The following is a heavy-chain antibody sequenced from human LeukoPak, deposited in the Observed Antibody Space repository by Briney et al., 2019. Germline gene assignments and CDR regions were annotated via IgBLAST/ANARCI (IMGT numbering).Heavy chain of an antibody. Sequence: SQTLSLTCALSGDSVSSNSVTWNWLRQSPSRGLEWLGRTYYRSTWYNDYAVSVRGRITVNPDTSENQFSLHLNSVTPEDTAVYYCARRLTQYDCFDPWGQGILVTVSS. J-gene: IGHJ5*02. V-gene: IGHV6-1*01. CDR2: TYYRSTWYN. CDR3: ARRLTQYDCFDP. D-gene: IGHD2-2*01. CDR1: GDSVSSNSVT.